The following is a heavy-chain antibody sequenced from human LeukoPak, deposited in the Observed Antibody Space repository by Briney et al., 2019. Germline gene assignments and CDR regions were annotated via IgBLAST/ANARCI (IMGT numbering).Heavy chain of an antibody. Sequence: GGSLRLSCAASGFTFSTYAMHWVRQAPGKGLEWVAVISYDGSSKYYADSVKGRFTISRDNSKNTLYLQMNSLRAEDTAVYYCARDTDHYFDYWGQGTLVTVSS. CDR3: ARDTDHYFDY. V-gene: IGHV3-30*04. CDR2: ISYDGSSK. D-gene: IGHD2-8*02. J-gene: IGHJ4*02. CDR1: GFTFSTYA.